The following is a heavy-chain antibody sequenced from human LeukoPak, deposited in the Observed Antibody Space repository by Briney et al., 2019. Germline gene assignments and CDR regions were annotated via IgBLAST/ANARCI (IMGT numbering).Heavy chain of an antibody. J-gene: IGHJ4*02. V-gene: IGHV4-38-2*02. D-gene: IGHD3-3*01. CDR3: ARGVSASYDFWSGYYPRSGYFDY. CDR1: GYSISSGYY. Sequence: SETLSLTCTVSGYSISSGYYWGWIRQPPGKGLEWIGSIYHSGSTYYNPSLRSRVTISVDTSKNQFSLKLSSVTAADTAVYYCARGVSASYDFWSGYYPRSGYFDYWGQGTLVTVSS. CDR2: IYHSGST.